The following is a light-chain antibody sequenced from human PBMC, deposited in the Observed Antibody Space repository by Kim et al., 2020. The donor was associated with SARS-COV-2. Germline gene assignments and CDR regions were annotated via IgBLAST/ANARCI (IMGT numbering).Light chain of an antibody. CDR2: AAS. V-gene: IGKV1-16*01. Sequence: ASVGDRVTISCRASQDIRNYLAWFQQIPGKAPKSLIYAASNLQSGVPSRFSASGSGTDFTLTISSLQPEDFATYYCQQCHSHPLTFGGGTKVEIK. CDR3: QQCHSHPLT. J-gene: IGKJ4*01. CDR1: QDIRNY.